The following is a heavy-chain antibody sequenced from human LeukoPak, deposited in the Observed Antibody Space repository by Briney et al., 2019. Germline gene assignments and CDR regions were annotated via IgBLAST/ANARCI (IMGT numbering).Heavy chain of an antibody. D-gene: IGHD2-15*01. CDR1: GGSISSSSYY. V-gene: IGHV4-39*07. CDR2: IYYSGST. CDR3: ARGQVVAATPGGDWFDP. J-gene: IGHJ5*02. Sequence: SETLSLTCTVSGGSISSSSYYWGWIRQPPGKGLEWIGSIYYSGSTYYNPSLKSRVTISVDTSKNQFSLKLSSVTAADTAVYYCARGQVVAATPGGDWFDPWGQGTLVTVSS.